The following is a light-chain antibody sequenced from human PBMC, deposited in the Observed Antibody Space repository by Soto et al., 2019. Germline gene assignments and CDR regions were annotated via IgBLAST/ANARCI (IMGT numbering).Light chain of an antibody. Sequence: DIVMTPSPDSLAVSLGERATINCKSSQSLYNSNNLNYLARYQQKPGQPPKLLIYWASTRESGVPDRFSGSGSGTDFTLTISSLQAADVAVYYCQQYHSNPSTFGQGTKLEIK. CDR2: WAS. CDR1: QSLYNSNNLNY. V-gene: IGKV4-1*01. J-gene: IGKJ2*01. CDR3: QQYHSNPST.